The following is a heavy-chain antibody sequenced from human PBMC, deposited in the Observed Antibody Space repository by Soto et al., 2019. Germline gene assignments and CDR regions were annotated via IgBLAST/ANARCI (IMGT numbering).Heavy chain of an antibody. CDR3: GRIPGSAYSDRLDY. Sequence: SETLSLTCAVYGGSFSGYHWTWIRLPPDRGLEWIGEITHRGSPNYNPSLKSRVSISVDTSKNQFSLDLRAVTAANTAVYSCGRIPGSAYSDRLDYWGQGTLVTVPS. V-gene: IGHV4-34*01. CDR1: GGSFSGYH. J-gene: IGHJ4*02. CDR2: ITHRGSP. D-gene: IGHD1-26*01.